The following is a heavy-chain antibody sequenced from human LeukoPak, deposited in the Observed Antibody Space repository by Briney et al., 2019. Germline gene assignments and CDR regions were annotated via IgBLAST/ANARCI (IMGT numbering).Heavy chain of an antibody. V-gene: IGHV3-30-3*01. CDR3: ARDLGSRNWNHEKAFDI. D-gene: IGHD1-14*01. CDR1: GFTFSSYA. J-gene: IGHJ3*02. Sequence: GGSLRLSCAASGFTFSSYAMHWVRQAPGKGLEWVAVISYDGSNKYYADSVKGRFTISRDNSKNTLYLQMNSLRAEDTAVYYCARDLGSRNWNHEKAFDIWGQGTMVTVSS. CDR2: ISYDGSNK.